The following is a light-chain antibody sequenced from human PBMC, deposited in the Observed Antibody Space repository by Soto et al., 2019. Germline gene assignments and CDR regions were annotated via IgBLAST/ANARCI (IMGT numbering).Light chain of an antibody. CDR2: AAS. CDR1: QSISSY. Sequence: DIQVTQSPSSLSASVGDRVTITCRASQSISSYLNWYQQKPGKAPKLLIYAASSLQSGVPSRFSGSGSGTDFTLAISSLQPEDFTTYNCQQSYSTPYTFGQGTKLEIK. J-gene: IGKJ2*01. V-gene: IGKV1-39*01. CDR3: QQSYSTPYT.